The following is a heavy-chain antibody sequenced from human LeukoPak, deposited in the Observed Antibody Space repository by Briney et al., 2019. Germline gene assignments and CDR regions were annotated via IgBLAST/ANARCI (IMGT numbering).Heavy chain of an antibody. CDR1: GFTLNNYG. CDR3: ARTYASGSRRYWYFDL. V-gene: IGHV3-21*01. J-gene: IGHJ2*01. CDR2: ISRSSSYI. D-gene: IGHD3-10*01. Sequence: GGSLRLSCAASGFTLNNYGINWVRQAPGKGPEWASFISRSSSYIFYADSVKGRFTTSRDNAENSLYLQMNSLRAEDTAVYYCARTYASGSRRYWYFDLWGRGTLVTV.